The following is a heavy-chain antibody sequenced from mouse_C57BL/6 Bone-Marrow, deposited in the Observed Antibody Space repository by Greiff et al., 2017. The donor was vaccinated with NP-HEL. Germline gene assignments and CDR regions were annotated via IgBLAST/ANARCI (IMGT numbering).Heavy chain of an antibody. V-gene: IGHV1-55*01. CDR1: GYTFTSYW. D-gene: IGHD1-1*02. CDR3: AREEGVGSEAWFAY. J-gene: IGHJ3*01. CDR2: IYPGSGST. Sequence: QVQLQQPGAELVKPGASVKMSCKASGYTFTSYWITWVKQRPGQGLEWIGDIYPGSGSTNYNEKFKSKATLTVDTSSSTAYMQLSSLTSEDSAVYYCAREEGVGSEAWFAYWGQGTLVTVSA.